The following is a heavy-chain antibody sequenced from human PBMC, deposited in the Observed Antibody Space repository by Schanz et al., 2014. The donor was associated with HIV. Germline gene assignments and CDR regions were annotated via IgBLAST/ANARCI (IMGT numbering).Heavy chain of an antibody. D-gene: IGHD2-21*02. CDR1: GGTFSIYA. CDR3: ARSRYGDHPYYFDL. J-gene: IGHJ4*02. CDR2: FIPLFGTA. Sequence: QVQLVQSGAEVKKPGSSVKVSCKASGGTFSIYAISWVRQAPGQGLEWMGGFIPLFGTANYAQKFQGRVTINADHSTTTVYTSLGSRRSDDTAVYYCARSRYGDHPYYFDLWGQGTPVAVS. V-gene: IGHV1-69*01.